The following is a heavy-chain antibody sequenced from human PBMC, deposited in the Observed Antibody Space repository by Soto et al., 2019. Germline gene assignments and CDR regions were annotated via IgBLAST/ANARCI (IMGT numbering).Heavy chain of an antibody. Sequence: PSETLSLTCTVSSDSISSYYWSWIRQPPGKRLEWIGYISYSGSTDHNPSLKSRVTISGDTSKNQFSLKVSSVTAADTAVYYCARGASWQLPFDYWGQGTLVTVS. D-gene: IGHD6-13*01. J-gene: IGHJ4*02. CDR1: SDSISSYY. CDR2: ISYSGST. V-gene: IGHV4-59*01. CDR3: ARGASWQLPFDY.